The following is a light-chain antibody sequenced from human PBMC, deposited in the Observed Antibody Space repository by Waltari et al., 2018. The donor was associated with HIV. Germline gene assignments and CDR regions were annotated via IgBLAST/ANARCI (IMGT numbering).Light chain of an antibody. V-gene: IGKV3-11*01. CDR3: QHRHNWPVFT. Sequence: EIVLTQSPATLSLSPGEGATLSCRASQSINTYLAWYQQKPGQAPRLLIYDASNRATGIPVRFSGSGSGTDFTLTVSSLEPEDFAVYYCQHRHNWPVFTFGPGTRVDV. J-gene: IGKJ3*01. CDR2: DAS. CDR1: QSINTY.